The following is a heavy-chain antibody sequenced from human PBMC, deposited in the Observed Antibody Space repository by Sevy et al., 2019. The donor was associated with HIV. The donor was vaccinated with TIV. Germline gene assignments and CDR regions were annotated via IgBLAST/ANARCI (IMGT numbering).Heavy chain of an antibody. CDR1: GFTFSNYA. Sequence: GVSLRLSCAATGFTFSNYAMHWVRQAPGKGMEWVAIIWSDGAYQYHGDSVKGRFTISRDNSKNTLYLQMNNVRVEDTAVYYCARGGYYYDNAAYYALDSSGQGTLVTVSS. V-gene: IGHV3-33*01. J-gene: IGHJ4*02. D-gene: IGHD3-22*01. CDR3: ARGGYYYDNAAYYALDS. CDR2: IWSDGAYQ.